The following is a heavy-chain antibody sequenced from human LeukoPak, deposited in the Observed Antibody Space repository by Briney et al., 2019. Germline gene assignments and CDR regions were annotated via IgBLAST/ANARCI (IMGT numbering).Heavy chain of an antibody. V-gene: IGHV3-23*01. D-gene: IGHD6-19*01. J-gene: IGHJ6*02. CDR1: GFTFSSYG. Sequence: GGSLRLSCAASGFTFSSYGMHWVRQAPGKGLEWVSAISGSGGSTYYADSVKGRFTISRDNSKNTLYLQMNSLRAEDTAVYYCAKEGYSSGWSKYYYYGMDVWGQGTTVTVSS. CDR2: ISGSGGST. CDR3: AKEGYSSGWSKYYYYGMDV.